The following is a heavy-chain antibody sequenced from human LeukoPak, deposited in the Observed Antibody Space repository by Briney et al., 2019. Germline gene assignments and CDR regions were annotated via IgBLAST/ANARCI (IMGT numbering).Heavy chain of an antibody. CDR2: INTDGSST. D-gene: IGHD1-1*01. CDR1: GFTFSSYW. V-gene: IGHV3-74*01. Sequence: GGSLRLSCAASGFTFSSYWMHWVRHAPGKGLVWVSRINTDGSSTSYADSVKGRFTISRDNAKNTLYLQMNSLRAEDTAVYYCARVSGWNPFDYWGQGTLLTVSS. CDR3: ARVSGWNPFDY. J-gene: IGHJ4*02.